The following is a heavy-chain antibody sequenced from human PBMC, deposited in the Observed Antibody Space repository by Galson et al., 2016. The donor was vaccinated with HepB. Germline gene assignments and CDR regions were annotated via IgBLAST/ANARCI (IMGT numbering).Heavy chain of an antibody. D-gene: IGHD4-11*01. CDR3: ARRRDYLGREC. CDR1: RASIISGNW. Sequence: SETLSLTCAVSRASIISGNWWTWVRQPPGKGLEWIGEIFHSGTTNYNPSLKSRITISVDKSKNHFSLNLTSPTAADTAVYYCARRRDYLGRECWGQGILVTVS. V-gene: IGHV4-4*02. CDR2: IFHSGTT. J-gene: IGHJ4*01.